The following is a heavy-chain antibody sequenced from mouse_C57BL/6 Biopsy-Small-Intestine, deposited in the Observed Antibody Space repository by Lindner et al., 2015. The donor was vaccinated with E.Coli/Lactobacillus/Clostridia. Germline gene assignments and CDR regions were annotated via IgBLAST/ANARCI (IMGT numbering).Heavy chain of an antibody. CDR1: GFTFSNYA. Sequence: VQLQESGGDLVKPGGSLKFSCTASGFTFSNYAMSWVRQTPDKRLEWVATISSGGSYTYYPDSVKGRFTISRDNAKNTLYLQMSSLKSEDTAMYYCARRHYDGYNFDYWGQGTTLTVSS. D-gene: IGHD1-2*01. CDR2: ISSGGSYT. V-gene: IGHV5-6*01. J-gene: IGHJ2*01. CDR3: ARRHYDGYNFDY.